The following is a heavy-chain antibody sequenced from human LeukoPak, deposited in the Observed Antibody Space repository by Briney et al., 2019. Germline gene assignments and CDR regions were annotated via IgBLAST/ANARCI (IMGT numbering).Heavy chain of an antibody. CDR3: ASGSYGQFDY. CDR1: GFTFSPYS. J-gene: IGHJ4*02. CDR2: ISSGSSTI. D-gene: IGHD5-18*01. V-gene: IGHV3-48*02. Sequence: GGSLRLSCAATGFTFSPYSMNWVRQAPGKGLEWVSYISSGSSTIYYADSVKGRFTISRDNAKYSLYLQMNSLRDEDTAVYYCASGSYGQFDYWGQGTLVTVSS.